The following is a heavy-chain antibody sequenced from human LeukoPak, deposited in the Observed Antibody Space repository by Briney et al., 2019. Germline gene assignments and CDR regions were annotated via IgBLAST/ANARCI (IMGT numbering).Heavy chain of an antibody. V-gene: IGHV5-10-1*01. CDR1: GYSFTSYW. CDR2: IDPSDSYT. Sequence: GESLKIPCKGSGYSFTSYWISWVRQMPGKGLEWMGRIDPSDSYTNYSPSFQSHVTISADKSISTAHLQWSSLKASDTAMSYCARSITRIGPNWFDPWGQGTLVTVSS. D-gene: IGHD3-3*01. CDR3: ARSITRIGPNWFDP. J-gene: IGHJ5*02.